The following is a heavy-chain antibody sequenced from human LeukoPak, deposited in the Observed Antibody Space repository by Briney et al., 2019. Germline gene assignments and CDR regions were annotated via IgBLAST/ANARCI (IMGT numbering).Heavy chain of an antibody. D-gene: IGHD4-17*01. Sequence: SETLSLTCTVSGGSISSYYWSWIRQPPGKGLEWIGYIYYSGSTNYNPSLKSRVTISGDTSQNQFSLKLSSVTTADTAVYYCAREGPYGDYPGYWGQGTLVTVSS. CDR1: GGSISSYY. CDR2: IYYSGST. CDR3: AREGPYGDYPGY. J-gene: IGHJ4*02. V-gene: IGHV4-59*01.